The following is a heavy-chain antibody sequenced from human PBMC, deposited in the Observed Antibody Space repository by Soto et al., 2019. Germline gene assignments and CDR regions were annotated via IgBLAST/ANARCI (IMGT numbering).Heavy chain of an antibody. Sequence: QVQLVESGGGVVQSGRSLRLSCAASGFTFSNYGMHWVRQAPGKGLEWVAVISYDGSNKYYADSVKGRFTISRDNSKNTLYLQMNSLRAEDTAVYYCAKERSWGTMVRGGTGDAFDIWGQGTMVTVSS. CDR1: GFTFSNYG. D-gene: IGHD3-10*01. CDR2: ISYDGSNK. V-gene: IGHV3-30*18. CDR3: AKERSWGTMVRGGTGDAFDI. J-gene: IGHJ3*02.